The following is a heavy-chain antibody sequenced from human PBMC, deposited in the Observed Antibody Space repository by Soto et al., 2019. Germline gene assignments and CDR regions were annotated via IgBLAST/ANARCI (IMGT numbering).Heavy chain of an antibody. V-gene: IGHV3-30*18. Sequence: QVQLVESGGGVVQPGRSLRLSCAASGFTFSSYGMHWVRQAPGKGLEWVAVISYDGSNKYYADSVKGRFTISRDNSKNTLYLQMNSLRAEDTAVYYCAKDAGYSSGWYGPGPWGQGTLVTVSS. CDR2: ISYDGSNK. CDR3: AKDAGYSSGWYGPGP. J-gene: IGHJ5*02. D-gene: IGHD6-19*01. CDR1: GFTFSSYG.